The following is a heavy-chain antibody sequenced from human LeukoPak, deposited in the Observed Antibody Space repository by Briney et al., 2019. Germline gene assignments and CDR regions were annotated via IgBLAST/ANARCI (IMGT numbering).Heavy chain of an antibody. J-gene: IGHJ5*02. CDR1: GFTFSSYS. CDR2: ISSSSSYI. Sequence: GGSLRLSCAASGFTFSSYSMNWVRQAPGKGLEWVSSISSSSSYIYYADSVKGRFTISRDNAKNSLYLQMNSLRAEDTAVYYCARVKLLVWFDPWGQRTLVTVSS. D-gene: IGHD3-10*01. CDR3: ARVKLLVWFDP. V-gene: IGHV3-21*01.